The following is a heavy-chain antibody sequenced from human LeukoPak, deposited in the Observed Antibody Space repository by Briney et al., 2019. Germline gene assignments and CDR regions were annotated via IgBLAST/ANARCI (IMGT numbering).Heavy chain of an antibody. D-gene: IGHD3-22*01. J-gene: IGHJ4*02. Sequence: GGSLRLSCAASGFTFSPYAMHWVRQAPGKGLEWVAVISYDGINKYYADSVKGRFTISRDNSKNTLYLQMNSLRAEDTAVYYCARSPYYDSSGYWDYWGQGTLVTVSS. V-gene: IGHV3-30*01. CDR3: ARSPYYDSSGYWDY. CDR1: GFTFSPYA. CDR2: ISYDGINK.